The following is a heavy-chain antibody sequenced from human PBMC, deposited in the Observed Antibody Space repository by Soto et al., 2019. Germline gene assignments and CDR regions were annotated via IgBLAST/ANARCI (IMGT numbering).Heavy chain of an antibody. CDR1: GFTFSSYW. V-gene: IGHV3-7*01. Sequence: EVQLVESGGGLVQPGGSLRLSCAASGFTFSSYWMSWVRQAPGKGLEWVANIKQDGSEKYYVDSVKGRFTISRDNAKNALYLQMNSLRAEDTDVYYCARGYCSGGSCYAGGYPMYYFDYWGQGTLVTVSS. J-gene: IGHJ4*02. CDR2: IKQDGSEK. CDR3: ARGYCSGGSCYAGGYPMYYFDY. D-gene: IGHD2-15*01.